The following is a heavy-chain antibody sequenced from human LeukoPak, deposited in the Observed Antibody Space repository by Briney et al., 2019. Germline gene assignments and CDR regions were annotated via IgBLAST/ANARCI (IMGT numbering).Heavy chain of an antibody. D-gene: IGHD1-26*01. CDR3: ATQWELYDAFDI. CDR2: IYHSGST. CDR1: GGSISSSNW. Sequence: SETLSLTCAVSGGSISSSNWWSWVRQPPGKGLEWIGEIYHSGSTNYNPSLKSRVTISVDTSKNQFSLKLSSVTAADTAVYYCATQWELYDAFDIWGQGTMVTVSS. J-gene: IGHJ3*02. V-gene: IGHV4-4*02.